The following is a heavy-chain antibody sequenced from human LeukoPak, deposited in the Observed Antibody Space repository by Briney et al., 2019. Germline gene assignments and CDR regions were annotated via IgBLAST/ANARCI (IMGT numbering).Heavy chain of an antibody. J-gene: IGHJ3*02. D-gene: IGHD3-10*01. CDR2: INPNSGGT. Sequence: GASVKVSCKASGYTFTSYYMHWVRQAPGQGLEWKGWINPNSGGTNYAQKFQGRVTMTRDTSISTAYMELSRLRSDDTAVYYCARSSHYYDAFDIWGQGTMVTVSS. V-gene: IGHV1-2*02. CDR1: GYTFTSYY. CDR3: ARSSHYYDAFDI.